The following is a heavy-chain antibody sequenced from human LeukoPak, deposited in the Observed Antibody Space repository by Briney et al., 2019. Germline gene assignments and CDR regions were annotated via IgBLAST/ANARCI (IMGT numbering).Heavy chain of an antibody. V-gene: IGHV3-23*01. D-gene: IGHD3-10*01. Sequence: GGSPRLSCAASGFTFSSYAMSRVRQAPGKGLEWVSAISGSGGSTYYADSVKGRFTISRDNSKNTLYLQMNSLRAEDTAVYYCARDSGGALGDWGQGTLVTVSS. CDR1: GFTFSSYA. CDR3: ARDSGGALGD. J-gene: IGHJ4*02. CDR2: ISGSGGST.